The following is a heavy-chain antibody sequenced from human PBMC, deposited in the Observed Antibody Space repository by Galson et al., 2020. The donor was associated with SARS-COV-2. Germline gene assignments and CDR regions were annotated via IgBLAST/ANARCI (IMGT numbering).Heavy chain of an antibody. CDR1: GGSISTSY. V-gene: IGHV4-59*12. CDR3: ARMNYGGGSYYFDY. Sequence: SETLSLTCTVSGGSISTSYWSWIRRPPGKGVEWIGYIYDSVITDYNPSLQSRVTISVAKSKNQVSLKVTSVTAADTAVYYCARMNYGGGSYYFDYWGQVALVTGSS. D-gene: IGHD4-17*01. J-gene: IGHJ4*02. CDR2: IYDSVIT.